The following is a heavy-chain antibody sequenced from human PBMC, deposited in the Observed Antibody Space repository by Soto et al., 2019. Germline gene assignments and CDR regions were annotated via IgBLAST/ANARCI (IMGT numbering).Heavy chain of an antibody. CDR3: ARGDSSSWYYYYGMDV. CDR1: GYTFTSYD. V-gene: IGHV1-8*01. CDR2: MNPNSGNT. D-gene: IGHD6-13*01. J-gene: IGHJ6*02. Sequence: ALVKVSCKASGYTFTSYDINWVRQATGQGLEWMGWMNPNSGNTGYAQKFQGRVTMTRNTSISTAYMELSSLRSEDTAVYYCARGDSSSWYYYYGMDVWGQGTTVTVSS.